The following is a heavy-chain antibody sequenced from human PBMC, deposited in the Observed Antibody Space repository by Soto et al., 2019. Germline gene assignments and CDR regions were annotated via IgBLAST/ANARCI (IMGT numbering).Heavy chain of an antibody. J-gene: IGHJ6*02. V-gene: IGHV3-30-3*01. D-gene: IGHD6-6*01. Sequence: QVHLEESGGGVVQPGRSLRLSCAASGFTFRDYAFHWVRQAPGKGLEWVTLISYDGNSTLFADSVKGRFTISRDNSQKTLYLQMNSLRAEDTAVYYCARQGMAARKYFHRYLDVWGQGTTVIVSS. CDR1: GFTFRDYA. CDR3: ARQGMAARKYFHRYLDV. CDR2: ISYDGNST.